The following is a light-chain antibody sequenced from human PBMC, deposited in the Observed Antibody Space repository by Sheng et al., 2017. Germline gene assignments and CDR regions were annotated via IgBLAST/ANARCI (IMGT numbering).Light chain of an antibody. CDR1: NIGSKS. V-gene: IGLV3-21*02. J-gene: IGLJ3*02. Sequence: SYVLTQPPSVSVAPGETARIICGGNNIGSKSVHWYQQKSGQAPVLVVYDDTDRPSGIPEPIVWLQLWEHGHPDHQNSVEAGDEADYYCQVWDTSSDHPVFGGGTKLTVL. CDR3: QVWDTSSDHPV. CDR2: DDT.